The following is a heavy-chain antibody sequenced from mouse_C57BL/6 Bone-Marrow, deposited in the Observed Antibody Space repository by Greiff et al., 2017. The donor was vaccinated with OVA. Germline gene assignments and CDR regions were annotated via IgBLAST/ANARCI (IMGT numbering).Heavy chain of an antibody. D-gene: IGHD1-1*01. J-gene: IGHJ1*03. CDR1: GFTFSDFY. CDR2: SRNKANDYTT. Sequence: EVKLVESGGGLVQSGRSLRLSCATSGFTFSDFYMEWVRQAPGKGLEWIAASRNKANDYTTEYSASVKGRFIVSRDTSQSILYLQMNALRAEDTAIYYCARDYYGSSYVGFDVWGTGTTVTVSS. V-gene: IGHV7-1*01. CDR3: ARDYYGSSYVGFDV.